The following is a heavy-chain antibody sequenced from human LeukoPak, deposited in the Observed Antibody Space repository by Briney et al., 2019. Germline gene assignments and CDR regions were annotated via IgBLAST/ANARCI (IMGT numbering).Heavy chain of an antibody. J-gene: IGHJ4*02. CDR1: GGSFSGYY. CDR3: ARDSEDTAISFDY. D-gene: IGHD5-18*01. Sequence: SETLSLTCAVYGGSFSGYYWSWIRQPPGKGLEWIGEINHSGSTNYNPSLKSRVTISVDTSKNQFSLKLSSVTAADTAVYYCARDSEDTAISFDYWGQGTLVTVSS. V-gene: IGHV4-34*01. CDR2: INHSGST.